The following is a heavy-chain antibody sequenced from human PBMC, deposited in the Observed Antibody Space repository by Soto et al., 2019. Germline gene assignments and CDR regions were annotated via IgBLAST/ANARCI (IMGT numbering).Heavy chain of an antibody. CDR2: IYNSGST. CDR1: GGSISSGDYY. V-gene: IGHV4-61*08. Sequence: SETLSLTCTVPGGSISSGDYYWSWIRQHPGKGLEWIGHIYNSGSTNYNPSLKSRVTISVDTSKNQFSLKLSSVTAADTAVYYCARRYGSAFDFWGQGTMVT. D-gene: IGHD3-10*01. CDR3: ARRYGSAFDF. J-gene: IGHJ3*01.